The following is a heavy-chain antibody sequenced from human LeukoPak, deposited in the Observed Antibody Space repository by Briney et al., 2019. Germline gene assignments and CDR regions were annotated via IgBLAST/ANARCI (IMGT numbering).Heavy chain of an antibody. CDR2: IYYSGST. Sequence: PSETLSLTCTVSGGSISSGGYYWSWIRQPPGKGLEWIGYIYYSGSTNYNPSLKSRVTISVDTSKNQFSLKLSSVTAADTAVYYCARDDSSSRPSHFDYWGQGTLVTVSS. CDR1: GGSISSGGYY. J-gene: IGHJ4*02. V-gene: IGHV4-61*08. D-gene: IGHD6-13*01. CDR3: ARDDSSSRPSHFDY.